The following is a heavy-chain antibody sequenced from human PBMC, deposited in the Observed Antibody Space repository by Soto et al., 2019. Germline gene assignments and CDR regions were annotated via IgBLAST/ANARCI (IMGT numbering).Heavy chain of an antibody. CDR3: ARTSYDILTGRLDAFDI. D-gene: IGHD3-9*01. CDR1: GGSINNGGYS. CDR2: ISHGGNT. J-gene: IGHJ3*02. Sequence: PSETLSLTCTVSGGSINNGGYSWSWLRQPPXKGLEWIGYISHGGNTYYNPSLRSRVIMSIDKSKNHFSLGLKSVTAADTATYYCARTSYDILTGRLDAFDIWGQGTMVTVSS. V-gene: IGHV4-30-2*01.